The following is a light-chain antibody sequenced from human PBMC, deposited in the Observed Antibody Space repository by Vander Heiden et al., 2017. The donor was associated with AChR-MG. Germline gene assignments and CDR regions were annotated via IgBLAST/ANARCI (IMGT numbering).Light chain of an antibody. CDR1: SGHSSYA. J-gene: IGLJ3*02. CDR3: QTRGTGIHGV. CDR2: LNSDGSH. V-gene: IGLV4-69*01. Sequence: QLVLTQSPSASASLGASVQLTCTLRSGHSSYAIPWHQQQPEKGPRDLMKLNSDGSHSKGDGIPDRFSGSSSGAERYLTISSLQSEDEADYYCQTRGTGIHGVFGGGTKLTVL.